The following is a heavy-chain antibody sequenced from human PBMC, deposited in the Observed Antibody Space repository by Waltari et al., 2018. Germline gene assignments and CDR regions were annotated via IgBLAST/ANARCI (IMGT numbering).Heavy chain of an antibody. J-gene: IGHJ3*02. D-gene: IGHD7-27*01. CDR3: ARGPLGMGAFDI. CDR2: INHSGST. Sequence: QVQLQQWGAGLLNPSETLSLNCAVYGGSFSDYYWSRSRQPPGKGLEWIGEINHSGSTIFNPSLKSRVTISVDTSKNQFSLKLSSLTAAYTAVDYCARGPLGMGAFDIWGQGTMVTVSS. V-gene: IGHV4-34*01. CDR1: GGSFSDYY.